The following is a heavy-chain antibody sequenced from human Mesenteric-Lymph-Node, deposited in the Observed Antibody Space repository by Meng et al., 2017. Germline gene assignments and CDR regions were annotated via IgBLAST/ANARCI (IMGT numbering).Heavy chain of an antibody. J-gene: IGHJ4*02. CDR2: IGTVGDT. V-gene: IGHV3-13*01. D-gene: IGHD3-9*01. Sequence: EVQLVESGGGLVQPGGSLILPCAASGFTFRNYDMHWVRQATGEGLEWVAAIGTVGDTYYPGSVKGRFTISRDDAKNSLYLQMNSLRAGDTGVYYCVREALGVDWQPLDHWGQGTLVTVSS. CDR1: GFTFRNYD. CDR3: VREALGVDWQPLDH.